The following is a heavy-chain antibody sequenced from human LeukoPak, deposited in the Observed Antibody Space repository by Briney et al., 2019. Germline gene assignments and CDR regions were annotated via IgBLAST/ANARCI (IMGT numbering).Heavy chain of an antibody. CDR3: ARSPGATVASSFDY. V-gene: IGHV4-34*01. CDR2: INHSGST. CDR1: GGSFSGYY. Sequence: SETLSLTCAVYGGSFSGYYWSWIRQPPGKGLEWIGEINHSGSTNYNPSLKSRVTISVDTSKNQFSLKLSSVTAADTAVYYCARSPGATVASSFDYWGQGTLVTVSS. D-gene: IGHD4-11*01. J-gene: IGHJ4*02.